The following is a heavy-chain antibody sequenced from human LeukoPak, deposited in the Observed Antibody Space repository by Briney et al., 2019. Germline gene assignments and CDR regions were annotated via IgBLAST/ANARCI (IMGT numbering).Heavy chain of an antibody. CDR3: ARVNSGSCGGSIDY. Sequence: SETLSLTCGVSSGSISSSNWWSWVRQPPGKGLEWIGDIYHSGIINYNPSLKSRVTISVDKSKNQFSLKLRSVTAADTAMYYCARVNSGSCGGSIDYWGQGTLVTVSS. D-gene: IGHD1-26*01. V-gene: IGHV4-4*02. CDR2: IYHSGII. CDR1: SGSISSSNW. J-gene: IGHJ4*02.